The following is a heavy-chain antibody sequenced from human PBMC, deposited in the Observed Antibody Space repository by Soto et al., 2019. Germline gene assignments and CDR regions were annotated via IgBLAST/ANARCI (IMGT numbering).Heavy chain of an antibody. CDR3: VKQAHGLDGVAFDY. CDR2: VSTSGRST. D-gene: IGHD2-15*01. CDR1: GFIFSEST. Sequence: GKSLRLSCSASGFIFSESTIYWVRQVPGKGLEAISAVSTSGRSTYYADAVKDRFTISRENSKNTLFLQMGSLRPEDTAIYYCVKQAHGLDGVAFDYWGQGTKVTVYS. J-gene: IGHJ4*02. V-gene: IGHV3-64D*06.